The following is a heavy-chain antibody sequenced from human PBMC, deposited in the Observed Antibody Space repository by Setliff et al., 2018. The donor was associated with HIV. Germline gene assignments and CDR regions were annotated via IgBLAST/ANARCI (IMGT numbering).Heavy chain of an antibody. V-gene: IGHV1-46*01. Sequence: ASVKVSCKASGYTFTSYYMHWARQAPGQGLEWMGGSIPLFGTTNYAQKFQGRVTMTADTSIQTAYMELSSVRPEDTAVYYCQFGSSYWGLGTLVTVSS. D-gene: IGHD3-16*01. J-gene: IGHJ4*02. CDR1: GYTFTSYY. CDR3: QFGSSY. CDR2: SIPLFGTT.